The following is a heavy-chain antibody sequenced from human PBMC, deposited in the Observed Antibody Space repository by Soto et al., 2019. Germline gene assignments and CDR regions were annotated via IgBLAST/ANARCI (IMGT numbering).Heavy chain of an antibody. CDR1: GGSISSSSYY. CDR2: IYYSGST. V-gene: IGHV4-39*01. D-gene: IGHD3-3*01. CDR3: ARRGDIVNYDFWSGYFYYFDY. J-gene: IGHJ4*02. Sequence: SETLSLTCTVSGGSISSSSYYWGWIRQPPGKGLEMIGSIYYSGSTYYNPSLKSRVTISVDTSKNQFSLKLSSVTAADTAVYYCARRGDIVNYDFWSGYFYYFDYWGQGTLVTVSS.